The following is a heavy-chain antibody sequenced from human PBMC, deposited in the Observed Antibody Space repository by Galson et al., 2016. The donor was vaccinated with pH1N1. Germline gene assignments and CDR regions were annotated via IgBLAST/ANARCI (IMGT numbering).Heavy chain of an antibody. J-gene: IGHJ4*02. V-gene: IGHV3-9*01. CDR2: ISWNSGTI. D-gene: IGHD5-12*01. CDR3: AKDAGYSGYVGAYFDN. Sequence: SSGDYYWSWVRQSPGKGLEWVSGISWNSGTIGYADSVKGRFTISRDNAKNSLYLQMHSLRAEDTALYYCAKDAGYSGYVGAYFDNWGQGTLVTVSS. CDR1: SSGDYY.